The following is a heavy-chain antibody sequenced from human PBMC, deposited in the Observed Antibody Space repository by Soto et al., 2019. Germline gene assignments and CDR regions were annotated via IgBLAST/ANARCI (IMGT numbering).Heavy chain of an antibody. CDR3: ARIQDTAIVIVLDY. CDR1: GFSLSNARMG. D-gene: IGHD5-18*01. Sequence: QVTLKESGPVLVKPTETLTLTCTVSGFSLSNARMGVSCIRQPPGKALEWLAHIFSNDEKSYSTSLKSRLTISKDNSKRQVVLTMTNMDPVDTATYYCARIQDTAIVIVLDYWGQGTLVTVSS. CDR2: IFSNDEK. V-gene: IGHV2-26*01. J-gene: IGHJ4*02.